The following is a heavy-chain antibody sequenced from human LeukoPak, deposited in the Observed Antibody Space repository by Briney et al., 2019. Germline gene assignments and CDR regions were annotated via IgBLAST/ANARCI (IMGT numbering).Heavy chain of an antibody. D-gene: IGHD1-26*01. V-gene: IGHV3-11*04. CDR2: ISSSGSTI. Sequence: GGSLRLSCAASGFTFSDYYMSWIRQAPGKGLEWASYISSSGSTIYYADSVKGRFTISRDNAKNSLYLQMNSLRAEDTAVYYCARDQIVGATALDAFDIWGQGTMVTVSS. CDR1: GFTFSDYY. J-gene: IGHJ3*02. CDR3: ARDQIVGATALDAFDI.